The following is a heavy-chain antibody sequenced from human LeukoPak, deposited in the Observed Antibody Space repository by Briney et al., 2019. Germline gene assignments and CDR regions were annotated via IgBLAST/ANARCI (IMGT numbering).Heavy chain of an antibody. V-gene: IGHV3-23*01. CDR3: AKNLLGSESFSWYFDL. Sequence: GGSLRLSCAASGVMFSSHGMSWVRQAPGKGLEWVSSISDTGSGTCYADSVKGRFTMARDNSKNTLYLQMNSLRAEDTAVYYCAKNLLGSESFSWYFDLWGRGTLVTVSS. J-gene: IGHJ2*01. CDR1: GVMFSSHG. CDR2: ISDTGSGT. D-gene: IGHD1-26*01.